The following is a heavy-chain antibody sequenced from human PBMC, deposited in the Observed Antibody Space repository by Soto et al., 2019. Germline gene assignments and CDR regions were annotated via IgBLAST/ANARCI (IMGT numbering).Heavy chain of an antibody. CDR3: ARSIAVAGYFDY. CDR1: GFTFSSYA. Sequence: QVQLVESGGGVVQPGRSLRLSCAASGFTFSSYAMHWVRQAPGKGLEWVAVISYDGSNKYYADSVKGRFTISRDNSKNTLYLKMNSLRAEDTAVYYCARSIAVAGYFDYWGQGTLVTVSS. J-gene: IGHJ4*02. V-gene: IGHV3-30-3*01. D-gene: IGHD6-19*01. CDR2: ISYDGSNK.